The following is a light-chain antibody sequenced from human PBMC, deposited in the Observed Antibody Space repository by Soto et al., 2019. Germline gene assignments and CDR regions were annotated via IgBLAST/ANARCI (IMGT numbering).Light chain of an antibody. CDR2: DVS. CDR1: SSDVGGYNY. V-gene: IGLV2-11*01. J-gene: IGLJ1*01. Sequence: QSALTQPRSVSGSPGQSVTISCTGTSSDVGGYNYVSWYQQHPGKAPKLMIYDVSKRPSGVPDPFSGSKSGNTASLTISGRQDEYEADYYWCSYAGSYTYDFGTGTKLTVL. CDR3: CSYAGSYTYD.